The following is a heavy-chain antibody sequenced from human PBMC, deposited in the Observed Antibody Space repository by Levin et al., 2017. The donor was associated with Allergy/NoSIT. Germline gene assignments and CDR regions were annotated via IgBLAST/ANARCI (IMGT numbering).Heavy chain of an antibody. J-gene: IGHJ6*03. V-gene: IGHV7-4-1*02. Sequence: ASVKVSCKASGYTFTSYAMNWVRQAPGQGLEWRGWINTNTGNPTYAQGFTGRFVFSLDTSVSTAYLQISSLKAEDTAVYYCARDMGYSYGPENYYYYYMDVWGKGTTVTVSS. CDR1: GYTFTSYA. CDR2: INTNTGNP. D-gene: IGHD5-18*01. CDR3: ARDMGYSYGPENYYYYYMDV.